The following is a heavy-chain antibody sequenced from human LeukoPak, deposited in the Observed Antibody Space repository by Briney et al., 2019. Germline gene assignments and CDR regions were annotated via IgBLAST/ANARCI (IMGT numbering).Heavy chain of an antibody. V-gene: IGHV3-7*01. CDR3: ANYRDGYDLIGSYYFDY. J-gene: IGHJ4*02. CDR1: GFSLSAYW. CDR2: IKQDGSEK. Sequence: PGGSLRLSCAASGFSLSAYWMTWVRQAPGKGLEWVAHIKQDGSEKYYVDSVKGRFTISRDNAKNSLYLQMNSLRAEDTAIYYCANYRDGYDLIGSYYFDYWGQGTLVTVSS. D-gene: IGHD5-24*01.